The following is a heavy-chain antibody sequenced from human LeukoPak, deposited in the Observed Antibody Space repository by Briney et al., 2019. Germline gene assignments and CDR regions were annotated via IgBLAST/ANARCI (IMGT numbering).Heavy chain of an antibody. CDR3: AREDTAMVPTTY. Sequence: GGSLRLSCAASGFTFSSYSMNWVRQAPGKGLEWVSSISSSSSYIYYADSVKGRFTIPRDDAKNSLYLQMNSLRAEDTTVYYCAREDTAMVPTTYWGQGTLVTVSS. CDR1: GFTFSSYS. J-gene: IGHJ4*02. V-gene: IGHV3-21*01. CDR2: ISSSSSYI. D-gene: IGHD5-18*01.